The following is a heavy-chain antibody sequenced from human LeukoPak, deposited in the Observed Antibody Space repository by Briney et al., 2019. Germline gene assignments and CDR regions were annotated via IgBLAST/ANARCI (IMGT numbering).Heavy chain of an antibody. CDR2: ISDSGGTT. CDR3: AKDPREGWLQSPY. D-gene: IGHD5-24*01. Sequence: GGSLRLSCAASGFTFSSYGMSWVRQAPGKGLKWVSGISDSGGTTYYVDSVKGRFTISRDNSKNTLYLQMNSLTAEDTAVYYCAKDPREGWLQSPYWGQGTLVTVSS. J-gene: IGHJ4*02. CDR1: GFTFSSYG. V-gene: IGHV3-23*01.